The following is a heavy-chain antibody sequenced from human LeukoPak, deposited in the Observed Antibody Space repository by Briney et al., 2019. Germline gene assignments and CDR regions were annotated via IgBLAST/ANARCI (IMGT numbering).Heavy chain of an antibody. V-gene: IGHV1-8*01. Sequence: ASVKVSCKASGYTFTSYDINWVRQAPGQGLKWMGWMNPNTGDTGYAQKFQGRVTMTRNTSISTAYMELSSLRSEDTAVYYCARLGLEWFHFYYMDVWGKGTTVIVSS. CDR2: MNPNTGDT. CDR3: ARLGLEWFHFYYMDV. D-gene: IGHD3-3*01. J-gene: IGHJ6*03. CDR1: GYTFTSYD.